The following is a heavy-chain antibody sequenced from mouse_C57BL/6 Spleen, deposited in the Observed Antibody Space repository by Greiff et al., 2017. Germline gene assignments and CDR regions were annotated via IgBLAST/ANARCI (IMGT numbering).Heavy chain of an antibody. Sequence: QVQLQQPGAELVKPGASVKLSCKASGYTFTSYWMPWVKQRPGRGLEWIGRIDPNSGGTKYNEKVKSTATLTVDKPSSTAYMQLSSLTSEDSAVYYCARCPDDGYLYYYAMDYWGQGTSVTVSS. CDR1: GYTFTSYW. D-gene: IGHD2-3*01. CDR3: ARCPDDGYLYYYAMDY. CDR2: IDPNSGGT. J-gene: IGHJ4*01. V-gene: IGHV1-72*01.